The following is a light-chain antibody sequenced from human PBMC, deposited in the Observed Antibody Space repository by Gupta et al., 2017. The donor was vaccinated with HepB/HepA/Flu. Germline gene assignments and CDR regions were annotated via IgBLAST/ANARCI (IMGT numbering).Light chain of an antibody. V-gene: IGKV1-39*01. CDR1: QSISNY. CDR2: AAS. CDR3: QQSNSAPIT. Sequence: DMQITQSPSSLSASVGERVTITCRTSQSISNYLTWYQQKPGKAPKVLIYAASSLQSGVPSRFSGSGSGTDFTLTISSVQPEDLATYYCQQSNSAPITFGQGTRLEIK. J-gene: IGKJ5*01.